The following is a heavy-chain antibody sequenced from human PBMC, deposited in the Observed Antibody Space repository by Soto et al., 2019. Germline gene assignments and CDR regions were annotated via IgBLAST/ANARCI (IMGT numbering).Heavy chain of an antibody. Sequence: GGSLRLSCAASGFTFSSYWMHWVRQAPGKGLVWVSRINSDGSSTNYADFVKGRFAISRDNAKNTLYLQMNSLRVEDTAVYYCSRVGGSTWHWGQGTLVTVSS. D-gene: IGHD1-26*01. CDR2: INSDGSST. J-gene: IGHJ4*02. CDR1: GFTFSSYW. CDR3: SRVGGSTWH. V-gene: IGHV3-74*01.